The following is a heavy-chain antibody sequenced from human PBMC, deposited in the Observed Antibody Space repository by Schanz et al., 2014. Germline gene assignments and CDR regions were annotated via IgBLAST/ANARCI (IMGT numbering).Heavy chain of an antibody. CDR3: AKELNRRGGQTNFYYYYGMDV. CDR2: ISHDGHRD. Sequence: VQLVESGGGVVQPGRSLRLSCAASGFTFSSYGMHWVRQAPGKGLEWVAQISHDGHRDFYADSVKGRFTVSRDNNWKTLSLQMNSLRSDDTAVYYCAKELNRRGGQTNFYYYYGMDVWGQGTTVTVSS. J-gene: IGHJ6*02. D-gene: IGHD5-12*01. CDR1: GFTFSSYG. V-gene: IGHV3-30*19.